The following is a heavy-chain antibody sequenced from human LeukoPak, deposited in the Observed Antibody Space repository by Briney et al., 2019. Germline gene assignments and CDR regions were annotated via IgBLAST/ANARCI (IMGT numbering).Heavy chain of an antibody. CDR3: ARVIASGRYYYYGMDV. D-gene: IGHD2-15*01. V-gene: IGHV4-59*01. J-gene: IGHJ6*02. CDR2: IYYSGST. Sequence: PSETLSLTCTVSGGSISSYYWSWIRQPPGKGLEWIGYIYYSGSTNYNPSLKSRVTISVDTSKNQFSLELSSVTAADTAVYYCARVIASGRYYYYGMDVWGQGTTVTVSS. CDR1: GGSISSYY.